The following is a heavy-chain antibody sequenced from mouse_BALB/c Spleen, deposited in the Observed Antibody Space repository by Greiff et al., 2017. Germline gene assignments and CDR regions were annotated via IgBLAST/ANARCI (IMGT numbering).Heavy chain of an antibody. CDR3: TRFIVGFDY. V-gene: IGHV1-69*02. J-gene: IGHJ2*01. D-gene: IGHD1-1*01. Sequence: QVQLQQPGAELVRPGASVKLSCKASGYTFTSYWINWVKQRPGQGLEWIGNIYPSDSYTNYNQKFKDKATLTVDKSSSTAYMQLSSPTSEDSAVYYCTRFIVGFDYWGQGTTLTVSS. CDR2: IYPSDSYT. CDR1: GYTFTSYW.